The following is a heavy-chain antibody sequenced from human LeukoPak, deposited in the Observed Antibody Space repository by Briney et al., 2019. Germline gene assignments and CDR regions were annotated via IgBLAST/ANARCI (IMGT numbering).Heavy chain of an antibody. CDR2: MYSSGTT. CDR1: GFTVNNNY. J-gene: IGHJ4*02. Sequence: GGSLRLSCAASGFTVNNNYMSWVRQAPGKGLEWVSVMYSSGTTYYADSVQGRFTISRDNSRNTLFLQMNNLRVEDTAVYYCARGSHISSWFPIFDSWGQGALVSVSS. D-gene: IGHD6-13*01. V-gene: IGHV3-53*01. CDR3: ARGSHISSWFPIFDS.